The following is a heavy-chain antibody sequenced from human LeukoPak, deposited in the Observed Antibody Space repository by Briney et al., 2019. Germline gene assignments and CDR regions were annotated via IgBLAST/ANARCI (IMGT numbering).Heavy chain of an antibody. CDR2: INHSGST. J-gene: IGHJ4*02. CDR1: GGSVSGYY. V-gene: IGHV4-34*01. D-gene: IGHD3-10*01. CDR3: ARESYGSGSYYCAFDY. Sequence: SETLSLTCAVYGGSVSGYYWSWIRQPPGKGLEWIGEINHSGSTNYNPSLKSRVTISVDTSKNQFSLKLSSVTAADTAVYYCARESYGSGSYYCAFDYWGQGTLVTVSS.